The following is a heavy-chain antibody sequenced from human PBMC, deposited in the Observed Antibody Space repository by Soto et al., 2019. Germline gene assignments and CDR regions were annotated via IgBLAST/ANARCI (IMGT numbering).Heavy chain of an antibody. CDR1: GYTFTSYG. CDR2: ISAYNGNT. CDR3: ARVPPTIRFLEWLSYFDF. V-gene: IGHV1-18*04. D-gene: IGHD3-3*01. J-gene: IGHJ4*02. Sequence: GASVTVSCKASGYTFTSYGISWVRQAPGQGLEWMGWISAYNGNTNYAQKLQGRVTMTTDTSTSTAYMELRSLRSDDTDVYYCARVPPTIRFLEWLSYFDFWGQGTLVTVSS.